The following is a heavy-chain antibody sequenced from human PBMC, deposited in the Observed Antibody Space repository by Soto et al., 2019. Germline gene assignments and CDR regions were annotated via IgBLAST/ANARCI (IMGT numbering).Heavy chain of an antibody. D-gene: IGHD1-1*01. V-gene: IGHV1-8*01. CDR1: GYTFTSYG. CDR3: ARRAETNGWNAFGADKYYFDF. CDR2: MNPNTGNS. J-gene: IGHJ4*02. Sequence: ASVEVSCKASGYTFTSYGIYWVRQATGQGLEWMGWMNPNTGNSAYAQKFQGRVTVTSDTSINTVHMELNSLRSEDTAVYYCARRAETNGWNAFGADKYYFDFWGQGTLVTVSS.